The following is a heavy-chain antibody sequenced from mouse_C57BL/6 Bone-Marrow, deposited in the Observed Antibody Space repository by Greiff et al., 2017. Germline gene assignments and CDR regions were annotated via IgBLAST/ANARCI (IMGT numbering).Heavy chain of an antibody. Sequence: VQLQQPGAELVKPGASVKLSCKASGYTFTSYWMQWVKQRPGQGLEWIGEIDPSDSYTNYNQKFKGKATLTVDTSSSTAYMQLSSLTSEDAAVYYCAREGDFIYYDYDWFAYWGPGTLVTVSA. V-gene: IGHV1-50*01. J-gene: IGHJ3*01. CDR1: GYTFTSYW. D-gene: IGHD2-4*01. CDR3: AREGDFIYYDYDWFAY. CDR2: IDPSDSYT.